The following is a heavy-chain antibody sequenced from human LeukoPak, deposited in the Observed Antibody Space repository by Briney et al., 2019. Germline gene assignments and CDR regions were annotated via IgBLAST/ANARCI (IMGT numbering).Heavy chain of an antibody. CDR1: GGPITSGKNY. CDR3: ARHSIPDYTSSGPYWYFDL. V-gene: IGHV4-30-4*08. CDR2: ISYSGNT. D-gene: IGHD3-16*01. J-gene: IGHJ2*01. Sequence: SQTLSLTCTVSGGPITSGKNYWSWIRQPPGKGLEWIGYISYSGNTYYNSSLKSRVMISIDRSQNQLYLRLTSVTGADPAVYYCARHSIPDYTSSGPYWYFDLWGRGTLVTVSS.